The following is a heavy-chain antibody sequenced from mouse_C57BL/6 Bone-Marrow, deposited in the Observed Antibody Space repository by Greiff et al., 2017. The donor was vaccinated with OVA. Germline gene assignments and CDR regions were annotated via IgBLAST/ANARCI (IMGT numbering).Heavy chain of an antibody. CDR3: ARPFTTVGY. CDR2: INPNNGGT. D-gene: IGHD1-1*01. Sequence: VHVKQSGPELVKPGASVKMSCKASGYTFTDYNMHWVKQSHGKSLEWIGYINPNNGGTSYNQKFKGKATLTVNKSSSTAYMELRSLTSEDSAVYYCARPFTTVGYWGQGTTLTVSS. J-gene: IGHJ2*01. CDR1: GYTFTDYN. V-gene: IGHV1-22*01.